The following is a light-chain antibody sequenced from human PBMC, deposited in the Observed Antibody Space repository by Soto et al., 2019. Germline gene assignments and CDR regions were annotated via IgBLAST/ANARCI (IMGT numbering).Light chain of an antibody. J-gene: IGLJ1*01. CDR2: EVS. CDR1: SSDVGGSNY. Sequence: QSVLIQPASVSGSPGQSITISCTGTSSDVGGSNYVSWYQQHPHRAPKLLIFEVSNRPSGVSNRFSGSKSGNTASLTISGLQAEDEADYYCSSYTSSNTLEVFGIGTK. CDR3: SSYTSSNTLEV. V-gene: IGLV2-14*01.